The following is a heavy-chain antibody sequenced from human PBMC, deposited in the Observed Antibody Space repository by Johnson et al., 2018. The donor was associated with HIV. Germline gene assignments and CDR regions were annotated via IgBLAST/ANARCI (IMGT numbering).Heavy chain of an antibody. V-gene: IGHV3-30-3*01. CDR3: AKDRPLYVLHLFGAFDI. D-gene: IGHD2-15*01. J-gene: IGHJ3*02. Sequence: QVQLVESGGGVVQPGRSLRPSCAASGFTFSSYAMHWVRQAPGKGLEWVAVISYDGSNKYYADSVKGRFTISRDNAKNSLYLQMNSLRAEDTAVYYCAKDRPLYVLHLFGAFDIWGQGTMVTVSS. CDR2: ISYDGSNK. CDR1: GFTFSSYA.